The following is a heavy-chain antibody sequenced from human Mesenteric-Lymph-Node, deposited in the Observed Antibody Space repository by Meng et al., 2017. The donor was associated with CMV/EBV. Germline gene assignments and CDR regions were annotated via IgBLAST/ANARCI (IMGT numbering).Heavy chain of an antibody. D-gene: IGHD3-3*01. V-gene: IGHV3-53*01. CDR3: ARDPSNLAIYGGDGNSGY. Sequence: GESLKISCAATGFSVNANHMSWVRQAPGKGLEWLSVIYNGGGTFYADSVKGRFTISRDNSKNTLYLQMNSLRAGDTAVYYCARDPSNLAIYGGDGNSGYWGQGILVTVSS. CDR1: GFSVNANH. J-gene: IGHJ4*02. CDR2: IYNGGGT.